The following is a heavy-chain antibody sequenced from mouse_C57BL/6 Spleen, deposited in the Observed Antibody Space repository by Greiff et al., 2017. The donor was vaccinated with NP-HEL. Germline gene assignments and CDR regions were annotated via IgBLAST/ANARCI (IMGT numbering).Heavy chain of an antibody. J-gene: IGHJ4*01. CDR2: IHPNSGST. CDR1: GYTFTSYW. V-gene: IGHV1-64*01. CDR3: ARGDGNYYAMDY. D-gene: IGHD2-1*01. Sequence: VQLQQPGAELVKPGASVKLSCKASGYTFTSYWMHWVKQRPGQGLEWIGMIHPNSGSTNYNEKFKSKATLTVDKSSSTAYMQLSSLTSEDSAVYYCARGDGNYYAMDYWGQGTSVTVSS.